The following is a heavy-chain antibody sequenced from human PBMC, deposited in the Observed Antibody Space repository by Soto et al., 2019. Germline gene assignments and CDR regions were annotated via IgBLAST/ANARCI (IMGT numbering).Heavy chain of an antibody. D-gene: IGHD5-18*01. CDR1: GYTFSSYA. CDR3: ARDVGYGLIDY. CDR2: INAYNGNT. V-gene: IGHV1-18*01. J-gene: IGHJ4*02. Sequence: QVQLVQSGAEVKKPGASVKVSCKASGYTFSSYAISWVRQAPGQGLEWMGWINAYNGNTNYAQKLQGRVTMTTDTTTSTAYMELRSLTSDDTTVYYCARDVGYGLIDYWGQGTLVTVSS.